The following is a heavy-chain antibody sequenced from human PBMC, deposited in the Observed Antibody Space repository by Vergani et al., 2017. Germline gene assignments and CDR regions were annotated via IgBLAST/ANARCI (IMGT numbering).Heavy chain of an antibody. CDR2: IYYNANT. J-gene: IGHJ4*02. CDR1: GYAITSGYY. CDR3: ARHLIVGTTADF. D-gene: IGHD1-26*01. V-gene: IGHV4-38-2*01. Sequence: QVHLRESGPGLVRPSETLSLTCGVSGYAITSGYYWGWIRQPPGKGLEWIGSIYYNANTYYKSSLKSRITMSVDTSRNQFSLKLTSVTAADTAVYYCARHLIVGTTADFWGQGTLVTVSS.